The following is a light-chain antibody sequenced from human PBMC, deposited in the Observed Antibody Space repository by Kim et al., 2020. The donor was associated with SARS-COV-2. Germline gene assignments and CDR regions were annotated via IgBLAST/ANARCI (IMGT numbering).Light chain of an antibody. J-gene: IGKJ5*01. CDR3: LQGTHWPPIT. Sequence: ASISCRSSQSLVYRNGITYLSWFQQRPGQSPRRLIYTVSKRDSGVPDRFSGSGSGTDSTLKISRVEAEDVGVYYCLQGTHWPPITFGQGTRLEIK. V-gene: IGKV2-30*01. CDR2: TVS. CDR1: QSLVYRNGITY.